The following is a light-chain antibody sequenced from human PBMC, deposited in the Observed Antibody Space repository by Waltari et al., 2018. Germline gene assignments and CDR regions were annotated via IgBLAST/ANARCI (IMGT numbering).Light chain of an antibody. CDR3: GTWDDSLGAWV. CDR1: SSNIGSDY. V-gene: IGLV1-47*01. Sequence: QSVLTQPPSASGTPGQRVTISCSGSSSNIGSDYVYWYQQFPGTAPKLLIYRNSPRPAGVPDRVSGSKFGTSASLAISGLRSEDEADYYCGTWDDSLGAWVFGGGTRVTVL. CDR2: RNS. J-gene: IGLJ3*02.